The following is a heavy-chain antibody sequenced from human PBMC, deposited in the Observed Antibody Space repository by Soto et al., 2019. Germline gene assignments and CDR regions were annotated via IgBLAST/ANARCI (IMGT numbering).Heavy chain of an antibody. Sequence: GGSLRLSCAASVFTVSDYYMSWIRQAPGKGLEWVSYISSSSSYTNYADSVKGRFTISRDNAKNSLYLQMNSLRAEDTAVYYCARYCSGGSCYGYYFDYWGQGTLVTVPQ. CDR2: ISSSSSYT. J-gene: IGHJ4*02. CDR1: VFTVSDYY. D-gene: IGHD2-15*01. CDR3: ARYCSGGSCYGYYFDY. V-gene: IGHV3-11*06.